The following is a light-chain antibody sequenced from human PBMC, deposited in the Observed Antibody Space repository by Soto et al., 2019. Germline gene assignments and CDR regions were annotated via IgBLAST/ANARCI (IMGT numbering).Light chain of an antibody. V-gene: IGKV3-11*01. CDR1: QSVTTS. CDR2: DAS. Sequence: IVLTQSPDTLSLSPGERATLSCRASQSVTTSLAWYQQKTGQAPRLLIYDASSRATGIPARFSGSGSGTDFTLTISSVEPEDFAVYYCQQRSNWITFGQGTRLEIK. CDR3: QQRSNWIT. J-gene: IGKJ5*01.